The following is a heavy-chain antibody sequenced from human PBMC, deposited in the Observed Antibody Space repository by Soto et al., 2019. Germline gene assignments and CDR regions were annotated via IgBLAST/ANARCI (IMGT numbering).Heavy chain of an antibody. CDR1: GFSLSTSGVG. D-gene: IGHD2-15*01. J-gene: IGHJ4*02. CDR3: AHRRYCSGGSCYDY. CDR2: IFWDDDK. Sequence: QITLKESGPTLVKPTQTLTLTCTFSGFSLSTSGVGVGWIRQPPGKALEWLAVIFWDDDKRYSPSLKHRLTITKDTTKNQVVLTMTNMDPADTATYYCAHRRYCSGGSCYDYWGQGTLVTVSS. V-gene: IGHV2-5*02.